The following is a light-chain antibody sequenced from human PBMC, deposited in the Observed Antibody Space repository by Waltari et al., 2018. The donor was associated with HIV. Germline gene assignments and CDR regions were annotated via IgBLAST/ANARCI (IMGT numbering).Light chain of an antibody. CDR2: DTS. CDR3: QQYGNSPPCT. J-gene: IGKJ2*02. Sequence: EIVLAQSPGTLSLSPGARAILSFRASQSVNSGYLAWYQQNPGQAPRLLIFDTSRRASGIPDRFSGSGSGTDFTLTISSLEPEDFAVYYCQQYGNSPPCTFGQGTKLEIK. V-gene: IGKV3-20*01. CDR1: QSVNSGY.